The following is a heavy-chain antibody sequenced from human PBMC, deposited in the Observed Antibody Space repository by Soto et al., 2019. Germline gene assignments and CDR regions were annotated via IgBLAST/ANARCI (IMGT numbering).Heavy chain of an antibody. CDR2: IMPVFGTP. CDR1: GGSFSSYM. CDR3: ARGVTANYMGGDAFAI. Sequence: QVLLVQSGAEVKKPGSSVKVSCQATGGSFSSYMVSWVRQAPGQGLDYMGGIMPVFGTPTYTEKFQGRVTITADESTGTAYLELTSLKSDDTAVYYCARGVTANYMGGDAFAIWGQGTVVGVSS. J-gene: IGHJ3*02. D-gene: IGHD4-4*01. V-gene: IGHV1-69*01.